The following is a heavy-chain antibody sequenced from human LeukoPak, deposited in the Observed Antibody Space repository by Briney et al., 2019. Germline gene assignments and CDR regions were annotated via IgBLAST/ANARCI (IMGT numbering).Heavy chain of an antibody. J-gene: IGHJ4*02. V-gene: IGHV3-23*01. CDR1: GFTFSSYA. CDR3: AKFPFSGGWYS. D-gene: IGHD6-19*01. Sequence: PGGSLRLSCAASGFTFSSYAMSWVRQAPGKGLEWVSDISGSGGNTHYADSVKGRFTVSRDNSKNTLFLQMNSLRADDTAIYYCAKFPFSGGWYSWGQGTLVTVSS. CDR2: ISGSGGNT.